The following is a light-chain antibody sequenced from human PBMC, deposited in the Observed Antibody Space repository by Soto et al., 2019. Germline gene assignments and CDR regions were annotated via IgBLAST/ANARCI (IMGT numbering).Light chain of an antibody. J-gene: IGLJ1*01. Sequence: QSALTQPASVSGSPGQSITISCTGTSSDVGGYNYVSWYQQHPGKGPKLIIYDVSDRPSGISNRFSGSKSGSTASLTISGLQAEDEADYYCSSYTSSSTRVFGTGTKVTVL. CDR2: DVS. CDR1: SSDVGGYNY. V-gene: IGLV2-14*03. CDR3: SSYTSSSTRV.